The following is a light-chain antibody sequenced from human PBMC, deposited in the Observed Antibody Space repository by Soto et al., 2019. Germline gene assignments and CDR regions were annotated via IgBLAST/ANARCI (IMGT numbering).Light chain of an antibody. CDR2: DAS. J-gene: IGKJ4*01. Sequence: DIQMTQSPSSLSASVGDRVTITCRASQGIKNYLNWYQQKPGKAPKVLIYDASDLETGVPSRFGGGGSETDVTLTMSSLQREDFATYYCQRAHRLPRTFGGGTEVDMK. CDR3: QRAHRLPRT. V-gene: IGKV1-33*01. CDR1: QGIKNY.